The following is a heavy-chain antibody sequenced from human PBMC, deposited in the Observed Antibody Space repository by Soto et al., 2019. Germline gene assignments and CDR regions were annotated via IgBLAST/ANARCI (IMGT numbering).Heavy chain of an antibody. CDR3: ARDVGTALVGFSYGMDV. CDR1: GFTFSNSW. J-gene: IGHJ6*02. Sequence: EVQLVESGGGLVQPGGSLRLSCVVSGFTFSNSWMTWVRQAPGKGLEGVANINQDGSKKYYVDSVEGRFTISRDNAKNSLYLQMYGLRTEDTAVYYCARDVGTALVGFSYGMDVWGLGTTVTVSS. D-gene: IGHD5-18*01. CDR2: INQDGSKK. V-gene: IGHV3-7*01.